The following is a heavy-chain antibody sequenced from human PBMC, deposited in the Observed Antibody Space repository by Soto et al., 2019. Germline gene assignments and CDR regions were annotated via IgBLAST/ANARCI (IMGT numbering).Heavy chain of an antibody. V-gene: IGHV3-23*05. J-gene: IGHJ4*02. Sequence: EVQLLESGGGLVQPGGSLRVSCTASGFTFTAYAMDWFRQAPGKGLDLASTIYHAGGGGNLVYADSVRGRFTISRDDSQSTVFLPMNSLRAEDTGTCFCVTYSQHLLGRGNYLGQGTLVGVSS. CDR1: GFTFTAYA. CDR2: IYHAGGGGN. CDR3: VTYSQHLLGRGNY. D-gene: IGHD1-26*01.